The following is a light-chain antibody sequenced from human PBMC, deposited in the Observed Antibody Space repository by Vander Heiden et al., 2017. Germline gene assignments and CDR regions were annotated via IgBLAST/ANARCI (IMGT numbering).Light chain of an antibody. CDR3: QQNNNWPPVT. Sequence: EIVMTQSPATLSVSPGERATVACRASQSVSSNLARYQQKPGQAPRLLTYGASTRATGIPARLSGSGYGTEFTLTISRLQSEDFAVYYCQQNNNWPPVTFGQGTKVEIK. CDR2: GAS. J-gene: IGKJ1*01. CDR1: QSVSSN. V-gene: IGKV3-15*01.